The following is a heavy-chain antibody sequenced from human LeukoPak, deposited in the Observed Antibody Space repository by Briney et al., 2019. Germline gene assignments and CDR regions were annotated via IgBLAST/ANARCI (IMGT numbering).Heavy chain of an antibody. CDR1: GFSLSTPEMC. CDR3: ARKTPDSPSLDY. V-gene: IGHV2-70*17. D-gene: IGHD2-15*01. CDR2: IDWDDDK. Sequence: SGPALVKPTQTLTLTCTFSGFSLSTPEMCVTWIRQPPGKALEWLARIDWDDDKFYSPSLRTRLTISEDTPKNQVVLRMTHMGPVDTGTYYCARKTPDSPSLDYWGQGALITVSS. J-gene: IGHJ4*02.